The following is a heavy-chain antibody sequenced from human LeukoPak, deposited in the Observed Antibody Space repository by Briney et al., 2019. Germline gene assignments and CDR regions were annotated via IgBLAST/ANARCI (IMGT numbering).Heavy chain of an antibody. D-gene: IGHD2/OR15-2a*01. CDR2: ISGSGGST. CDR1: GFTFSSYG. V-gene: IGHV3-23*01. CDR3: AKDSAKKYDDY. Sequence: GGSLRLSCAASGFTFSSYGMSWVRQAPGKGLEWVSAISGSGGSTNYADSVKGRFTISRENSKNTLYLQMNSLRAEDTAVYYCAKDSAKKYDDYWGQGTLVTVSS. J-gene: IGHJ4*02.